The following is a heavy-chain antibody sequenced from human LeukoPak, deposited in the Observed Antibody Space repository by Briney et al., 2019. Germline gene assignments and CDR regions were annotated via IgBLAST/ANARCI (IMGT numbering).Heavy chain of an antibody. J-gene: IGHJ4*02. CDR2: INLDGSEK. V-gene: IGHV3-7*01. Sequence: PGGSLRLSCAVSGFTFSSHWMSWVRQAPGKGLEWVANINLDGSEKHYVDSVKGRFAISRDNAKNSLYLQMNSLRAEDTAVYYCARDYNSNYVYWGQGTLVTVSS. CDR3: ARDYNSNYVY. D-gene: IGHD4-11*01. CDR1: GFTFSSHW.